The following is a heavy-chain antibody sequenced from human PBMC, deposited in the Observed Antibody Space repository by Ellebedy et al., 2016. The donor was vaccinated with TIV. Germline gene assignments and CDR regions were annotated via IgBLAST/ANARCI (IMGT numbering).Heavy chain of an antibody. CDR3: ARDRQGVGEGV. Sequence: GGSLRLSCAASGFTFSSYSMNWVRQAPGKGLEWVSFIRSSGSTIYYADSVQGRFSISRDNAKNSLYLQMNSLRGEDTAVYYCARDRQGVGEGVWGQGTTVTVSS. V-gene: IGHV3-48*01. D-gene: IGHD3-10*01. CDR1: GFTFSSYS. CDR2: IRSSGSTI. J-gene: IGHJ6*02.